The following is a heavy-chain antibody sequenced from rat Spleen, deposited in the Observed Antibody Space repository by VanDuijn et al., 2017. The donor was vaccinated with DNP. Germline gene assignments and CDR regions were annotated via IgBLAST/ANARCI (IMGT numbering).Heavy chain of an antibody. CDR3: ARPLYYDGYYPY. CDR1: GFTFSNYD. Sequence: EVQLVESGGGLVQPGRSLKLSCAASGFTFSNYDMAWVRQAPTKGLEWVASISTSGGSTYYRDSVKGRFTVSRDNAKSTLYLQMDSLRSEDTATYYCARPLYYDGYYPYWGQGVMVTVSS. V-gene: IGHV5-25*01. CDR2: ISTSGGST. D-gene: IGHD1-12*03. J-gene: IGHJ2*01.